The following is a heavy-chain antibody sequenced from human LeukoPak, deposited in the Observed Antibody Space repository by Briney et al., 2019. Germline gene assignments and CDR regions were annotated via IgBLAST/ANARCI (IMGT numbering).Heavy chain of an antibody. D-gene: IGHD3-10*01. CDR1: GLTFSNAS. CDR2: IKSKTDGETT. V-gene: IGHV3-15*01. CDR3: ITDPGAWQPI. J-gene: IGHJ3*02. Sequence: GGSLRLSCAASGLTFSNASMSWVRQAPGKGLEWIGRIKSKTDGETTDYAAPVRGRFTISRDDSKNTLYLQMNRLNTGDTAVYYCITDPGAWQPIWGRGTMVAVSS.